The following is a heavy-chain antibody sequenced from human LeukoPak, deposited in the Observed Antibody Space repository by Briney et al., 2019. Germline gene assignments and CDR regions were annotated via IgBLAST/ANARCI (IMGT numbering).Heavy chain of an antibody. CDR3: ARVDILTGYYSVFDY. V-gene: IGHV4-30-2*01. J-gene: IGHJ4*02. Sequence: SQTLSLTCAVSGGSISSGGYSWSWIRQPPGXXXXXXXXIYHRGITYYKPSLKSRVTISVDRSKNQFSLKLSSVTAADTAVYYCARVDILTGYYSVFDYWGQGTLVTVSS. CDR2: IYHRGIT. CDR1: GGSISSGGYS. D-gene: IGHD3-9*01.